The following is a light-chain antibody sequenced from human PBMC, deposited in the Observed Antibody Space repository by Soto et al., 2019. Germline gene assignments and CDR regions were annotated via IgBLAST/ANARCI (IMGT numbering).Light chain of an antibody. J-gene: IGLJ1*01. CDR2: DVN. CDR3: SSYAGSNNYV. Sequence: QSVLTQPPSASGSPGQSVTISCTGTNSDVGGYNYVSWYQQHPGKAPKLIIYDVNTRPPGVPDRFSGSKSSNTASLTVSGLHAEDEADFYCSSYAGSNNYVFGTGPKVTVL. CDR1: NSDVGGYNY. V-gene: IGLV2-8*01.